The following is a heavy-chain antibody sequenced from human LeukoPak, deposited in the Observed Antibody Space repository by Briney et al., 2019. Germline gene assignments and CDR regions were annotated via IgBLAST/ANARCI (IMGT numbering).Heavy chain of an antibody. CDR1: GHTFTSYY. CDR3: ARGIYSSSWPNPNFDP. Sequence: ASVKVSCKASGHTFTSYYMHWVRQAPGQGLECMGIINPSGGSTSYAQKFQGRVTMTRDMSTSTVYMELSSLRSEDTAVYYCARGIYSSSWPNPNFDPWGQGTLVTVSS. CDR2: INPSGGST. J-gene: IGHJ5*02. D-gene: IGHD6-13*01. V-gene: IGHV1-46*01.